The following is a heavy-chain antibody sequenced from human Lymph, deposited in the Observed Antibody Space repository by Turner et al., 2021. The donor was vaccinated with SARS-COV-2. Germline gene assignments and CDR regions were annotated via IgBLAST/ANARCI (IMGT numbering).Heavy chain of an antibody. CDR2: ISGDGGGT. D-gene: IGHD2-15*01. V-gene: IGHV3-43*02. Sequence: EVQLVESGGGVVQPGGSLRLSCVASGCTVDDYAMHWVRQAPGKCLEWVSLISGDGGGTYYADSVKGRFTISRDNSKNSLSLQMNSLRAEDTALYYCAKDPGYCSGGSCYSRTYFDFWGQGTLVTVSA. J-gene: IGHJ4*02. CDR3: AKDPGYCSGGSCYSRTYFDF. CDR1: GCTVDDYA.